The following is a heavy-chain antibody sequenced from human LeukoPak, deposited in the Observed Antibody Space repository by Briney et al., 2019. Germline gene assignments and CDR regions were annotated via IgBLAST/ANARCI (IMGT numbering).Heavy chain of an antibody. Sequence: GASVKVSCKASGYTFTSYGISWVRQAPGQGLEWMGWISAYNGNTNYAQKLQGRVTMTTDTSTSTAYMELRSLRSDDTAVYYCARARRGDIVGADPYWGQGTLVTVSS. CDR2: ISAYNGNT. CDR3: ARARRGDIVGADPY. J-gene: IGHJ4*02. V-gene: IGHV1-18*01. CDR1: GYTFTSYG. D-gene: IGHD1-26*01.